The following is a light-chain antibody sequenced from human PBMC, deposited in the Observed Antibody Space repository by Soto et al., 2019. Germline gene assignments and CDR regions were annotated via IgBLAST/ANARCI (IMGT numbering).Light chain of an antibody. J-gene: IGKJ1*01. CDR2: KLS. CDR3: LQGSHWPPT. CDR1: LSLVYSDGNTY. V-gene: IGKV2-30*01. Sequence: DVVMTQSPLSLPVTLGQPASISCKSSLSLVYSDGNTYLNWFHQRPGQSPRRLFYKLSERDSGVPDRFSATGSVTDFTLTISRVEADDVGVYYCLQGSHWPPTFGQGTNVEVK.